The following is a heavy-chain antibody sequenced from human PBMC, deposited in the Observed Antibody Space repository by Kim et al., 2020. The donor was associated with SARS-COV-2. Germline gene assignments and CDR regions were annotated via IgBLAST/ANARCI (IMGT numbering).Heavy chain of an antibody. CDR3: ARGRPLELNSGSYKRGWFDP. CDR2: INPSGGST. V-gene: IGHV1-46*01. J-gene: IGHJ5*02. Sequence: ASVKVSCKASGYTFTSYYMHWVRQAPGQGLEWMGIINPSGGSTSYAQKFQGRVTMTRDTSTSTVYMELSSLRSEDTAVYYCARGRPLELNSGSYKRGWFDPWGQGTLVTVSS. CDR1: GYTFTSYY. D-gene: IGHD1-26*01.